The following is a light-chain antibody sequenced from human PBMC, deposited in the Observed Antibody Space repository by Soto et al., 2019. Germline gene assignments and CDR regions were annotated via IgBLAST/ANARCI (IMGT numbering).Light chain of an antibody. CDR2: GAS. CDR1: QSVSSSY. Sequence: VLTHSPCTLSLSPGERATLSCRASQSVSSSYLAWYQQKPGQAPRLLIYGASSRATGIPDRFSGSGSGTDFTLTISRLEPEDFAVYYCQQYGSSPPVTFGQGTRLEIK. J-gene: IGKJ5*01. CDR3: QQYGSSPPVT. V-gene: IGKV3-20*01.